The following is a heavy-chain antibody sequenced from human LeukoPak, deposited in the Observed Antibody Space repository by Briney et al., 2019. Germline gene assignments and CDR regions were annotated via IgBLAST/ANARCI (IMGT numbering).Heavy chain of an antibody. CDR3: ARTQGRVTMVRGVYFDY. Sequence: SETLSLTCTVSGGSISSSSYYWGWIRQPPGKGLEWIGSIYYSGSTYYNPSLKSRVTISVDTSKNQFSLKLSSVTAADTAVYYCARTQGRVTMVRGVYFDYWGQGTLVTVSS. D-gene: IGHD3-10*01. CDR1: GGSISSSSYY. J-gene: IGHJ4*02. V-gene: IGHV4-39*01. CDR2: IYYSGST.